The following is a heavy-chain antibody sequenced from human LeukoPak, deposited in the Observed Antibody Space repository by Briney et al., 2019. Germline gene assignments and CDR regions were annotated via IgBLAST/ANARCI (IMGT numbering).Heavy chain of an antibody. D-gene: IGHD2-15*01. V-gene: IGHV4-59*01. Sequence: SETLSLTCTVSGGSISSYYWSWIRQPPGKGLEWIGYTYYSGSTNYNPSLKSRVTISVDTSKNQFSLKLSSVTAADTAVYYCARDKCSGGSCYSLRGWFDPWGQGTLVTVSS. J-gene: IGHJ5*02. CDR1: GGSISSYY. CDR3: ARDKCSGGSCYSLRGWFDP. CDR2: TYYSGST.